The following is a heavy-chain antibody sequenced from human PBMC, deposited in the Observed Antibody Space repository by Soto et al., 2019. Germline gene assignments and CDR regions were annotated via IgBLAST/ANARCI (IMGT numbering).Heavy chain of an antibody. CDR1: GFSLSTSGVG. D-gene: IGHD4-17*01. CDR3: AHRKLGLPFDD. CDR2: IYWDDDK. V-gene: IGHV2-5*02. J-gene: IGHJ4*02. Sequence: SGPTLVNPTQTLTLTCTFSGFSLSTSGVGVGWIRQPPGKALEWLGIIYWDDDKRYRSSLKSRLIITKHTSKNQVVLTMTNMDPVDTATYYCAHRKLGLPFDDWGQGTLVTVSS.